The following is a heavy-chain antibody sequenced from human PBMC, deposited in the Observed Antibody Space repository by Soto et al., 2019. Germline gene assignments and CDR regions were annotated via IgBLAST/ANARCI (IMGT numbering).Heavy chain of an antibody. J-gene: IGHJ4*02. CDR1: GYKVSTWHNFTSYW. Sequence: GESLKISCMGSGYKVSTWHNFTSYWIAWVRQMPGEGLEWMGIIYPGDSDTRYSPSFQGQVTISADKSISTAYLQWSSLKASDTAMYYCASDDSPEQWLHPLVVYWGQGTLVTVSS. CDR2: IYPGDSDT. D-gene: IGHD6-19*01. V-gene: IGHV5-51*01. CDR3: ASDDSPEQWLHPLVVY.